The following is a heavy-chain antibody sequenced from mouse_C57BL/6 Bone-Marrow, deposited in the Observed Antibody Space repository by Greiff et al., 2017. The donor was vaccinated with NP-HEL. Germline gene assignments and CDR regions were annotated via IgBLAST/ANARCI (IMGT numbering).Heavy chain of an antibody. Sequence: VQLQQSGAELVRPGASVKLSCTASGFNIKDDYMHWVKQRPEQGLEWIGWIDPENGDHASASKFQGKGTITADTSSNTAYLQLSSLTSEDTAVYYCTHDGYYLIAYWGQGTLVTVSA. V-gene: IGHV14-4*01. CDR1: GFNIKDDY. CDR2: IDPENGDH. J-gene: IGHJ3*01. CDR3: THDGYYLIAY. D-gene: IGHD2-3*01.